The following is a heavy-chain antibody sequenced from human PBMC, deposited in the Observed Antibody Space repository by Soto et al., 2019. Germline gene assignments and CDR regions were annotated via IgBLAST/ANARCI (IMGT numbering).Heavy chain of an antibody. Sequence: SETLSLTCTVSGDSISSSNSHWGWTRQPPGKGLEYIGSVYYGGAIFYSGNIYYNPSLKSRVTISVDTSKNQFSLRLSSVTAADTGVYYCVRYDRINMKPYSPEGFHIWGQGTMVTVS. V-gene: IGHV4-39*01. CDR1: GDSISSSNSH. J-gene: IGHJ3*02. D-gene: IGHD3-3*02. CDR3: VRYDRINMKPYSPEGFHI. CDR2: VYYGGAIFYSGNI.